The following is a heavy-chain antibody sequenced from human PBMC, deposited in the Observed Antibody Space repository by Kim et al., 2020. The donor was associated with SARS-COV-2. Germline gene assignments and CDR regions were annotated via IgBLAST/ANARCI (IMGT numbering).Heavy chain of an antibody. Sequence: GGSLRLSCAASGFSVSSHYMTWVRQPPGKGLEWVSVIYSGGNTYYADSVKGRFTISRHNSKNTLYLQMNSLRPEDTAVYYCVREFGGSSGYFYFDYWGQGSLVTVYS. CDR3: VREFGGSSGYFYFDY. CDR2: IYSGGNT. V-gene: IGHV3-53*04. D-gene: IGHD5-12*01. CDR1: GFSVSSHY. J-gene: IGHJ4*02.